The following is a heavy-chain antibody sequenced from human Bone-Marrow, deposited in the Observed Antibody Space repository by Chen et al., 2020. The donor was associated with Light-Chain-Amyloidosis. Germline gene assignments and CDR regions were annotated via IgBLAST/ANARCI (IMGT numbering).Heavy chain of an antibody. J-gene: IGHJ6*02. V-gene: IGHV4-34*01. CDR2: INHSGST. CDR3: ARGRCGGGSCYTYYYYYGMDV. CDR1: GGSFSGYY. D-gene: IGHD2-15*01. Sequence: QVQLQQWGAGLLKPSETLSLTCAVYGGSFSGYYWSWIRQPPGKGLEWIGEINHSGSTNYNPSLKSRVTISVDTSKNQFSLKLSSVTAADTAVYYCARGRCGGGSCYTYYYYYGMDVWGQGTTVTVS.